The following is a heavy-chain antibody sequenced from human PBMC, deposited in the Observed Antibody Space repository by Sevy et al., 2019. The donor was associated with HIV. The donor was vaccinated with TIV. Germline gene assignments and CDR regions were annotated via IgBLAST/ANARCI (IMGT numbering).Heavy chain of an antibody. V-gene: IGHV4-30-4*01. D-gene: IGHD2-15*01. CDR3: ASIRGYNHGPFDY. CDR2: VHYSGGT. J-gene: IGHJ4*02. Sequence: SGTLSLTCTVSGGSISSSHSYWSWTRQPPGKGLEWIGYVHYSGGTYYNPFLKSRVAMSVDTSEKQFSLKLSFLTAADTAVYYCASIRGYNHGPFDYWGQGALVTVSS. CDR1: GGSISSSHSY.